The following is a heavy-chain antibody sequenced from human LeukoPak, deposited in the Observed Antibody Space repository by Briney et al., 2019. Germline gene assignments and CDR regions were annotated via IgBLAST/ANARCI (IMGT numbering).Heavy chain of an antibody. J-gene: IGHJ5*02. CDR1: GFTFSSYW. V-gene: IGHV3-7*01. CDR3: ARAPGEGWFDP. Sequence: PTGGSLRLSCAASGFTFSSYWMSWVRQAPGKGLEWVASIKQDGSEKYYVDSVKGRFTISRDNAKNSLYLRMNSLRAEDTALYYCARAPGEGWFDPWGQGTLVTVSS. D-gene: IGHD4-17*01. CDR2: IKQDGSEK.